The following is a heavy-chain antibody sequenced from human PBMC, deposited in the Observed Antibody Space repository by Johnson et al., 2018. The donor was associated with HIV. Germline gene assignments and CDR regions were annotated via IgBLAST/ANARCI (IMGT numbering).Heavy chain of an antibody. J-gene: IGHJ3*02. CDR2: IGTAGDT. CDR1: GFTFSSYD. Sequence: VQLVESGGGLVQPGGSLRLSCAASGFTFSSYDMHWVRQATGKGLEWVSAIGTAGDTYYPGSVKGRFTISRENAKNSLYLQMNSLRAGDTAVYYCARVGQAGGALDIWGQGTMVTVSS. CDR3: ARVGQAGGALDI. V-gene: IGHV3-13*01.